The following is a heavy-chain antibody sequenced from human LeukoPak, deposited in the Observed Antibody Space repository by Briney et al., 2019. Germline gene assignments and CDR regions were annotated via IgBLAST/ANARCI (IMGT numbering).Heavy chain of an antibody. J-gene: IGHJ3*02. CDR3: ARLQYCTDGVCSFAFDI. D-gene: IGHD2-8*01. Sequence: PSETLSLTCTVSGGSISSSTYYCVWIRQPPGKWLEWIGSIYYSGSTYYNPSLKSRVTISGDTSKNQFSLKLNSVTAADTAVYYCARLQYCTDGVCSFAFDIWGQGTMVTVSS. V-gene: IGHV4-39*01. CDR1: GGSISSSTYY. CDR2: IYYSGST.